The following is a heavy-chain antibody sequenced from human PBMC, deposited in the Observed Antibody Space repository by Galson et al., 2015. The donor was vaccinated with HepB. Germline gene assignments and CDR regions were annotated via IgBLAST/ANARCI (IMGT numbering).Heavy chain of an antibody. V-gene: IGHV3-23*01. Sequence: SLRLSCAASGFTFTIYDMSWVRQALGKGLEWVSSISPSGDKTYYEESVKGRFTISRDNSNHTLFLQMNSLRVEDTAIYYCAKLTPAGGDYWGQGTLVIVAS. D-gene: IGHD1-14*01. CDR1: GFTFTIYD. CDR2: ISPSGDKT. CDR3: AKLTPAGGDY. J-gene: IGHJ4*02.